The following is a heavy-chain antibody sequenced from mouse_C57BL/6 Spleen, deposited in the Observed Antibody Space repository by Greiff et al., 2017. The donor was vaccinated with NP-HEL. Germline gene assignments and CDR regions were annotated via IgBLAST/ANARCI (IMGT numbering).Heavy chain of an antibody. CDR2: ISSGGSYT. J-gene: IGHJ1*03. CDR1: GFTFSSYG. Sequence: EVQRVESGGDLVKPGGSLKLSCAASGFTFSSYGMSWVRQTPDKRLEWVATISSGGSYTYYPDSVKGRFTISRDNAKNTLYLQMSSLKSEDTAMYYCARRHYSNRYFDVWGTGTTVTVSS. D-gene: IGHD2-5*01. V-gene: IGHV5-6*01. CDR3: ARRHYSNRYFDV.